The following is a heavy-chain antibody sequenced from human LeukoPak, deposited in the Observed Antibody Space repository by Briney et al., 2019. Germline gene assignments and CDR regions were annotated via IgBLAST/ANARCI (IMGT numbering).Heavy chain of an antibody. D-gene: IGHD4-11*01. Sequence: ASVKVSCKASGYTFTDYHMHWVRQAPGQGLAWMGWIDPNSGGTKYAQRFQGRVTMTRDTSITTAYMELSRLRSDDTAVYYCARGRPSPTTVTSNWYFDLWGRGTLVTVSS. V-gene: IGHV1-2*02. CDR3: ARGRPSPTTVTSNWYFDL. CDR2: IDPNSGGT. J-gene: IGHJ2*01. CDR1: GYTFTDYH.